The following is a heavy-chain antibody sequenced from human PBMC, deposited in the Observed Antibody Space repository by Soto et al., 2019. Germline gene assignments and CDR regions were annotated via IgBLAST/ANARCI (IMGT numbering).Heavy chain of an antibody. V-gene: IGHV4-39*01. Sequence: SETLSLTCTVSGGSISSSSYYWGWIRQPPGKGLEWIGSIYYSGSTYYNPSLKSRVTISVDTSKNQFSLKLSSVTAADTAVYYCARLQGYTMVRGVITPPSYYFGYWGQGALVTVSS. CDR3: ARLQGYTMVRGVITPPSYYFGY. CDR1: GGSISSSSYY. CDR2: IYYSGST. J-gene: IGHJ4*02. D-gene: IGHD3-10*01.